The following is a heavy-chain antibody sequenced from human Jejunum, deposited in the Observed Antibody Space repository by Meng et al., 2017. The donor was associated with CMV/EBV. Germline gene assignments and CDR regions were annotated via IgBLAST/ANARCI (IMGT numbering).Heavy chain of an antibody. D-gene: IGHD3-16*01. J-gene: IGHJ4*02. CDR3: ARGDTEMLTESFDY. V-gene: IGHV1-69*05. CDR1: GGAFPRFA. Sequence: ASGGAFPRFAFGWVRPAPGLGLVWLGGGIPIFATANYPVKFQGGVTITTDESAGTVYMELTGLTSDDTAVYYCARGDTEMLTESFDYWGQGTLVTVSS. CDR2: GIPIFATA.